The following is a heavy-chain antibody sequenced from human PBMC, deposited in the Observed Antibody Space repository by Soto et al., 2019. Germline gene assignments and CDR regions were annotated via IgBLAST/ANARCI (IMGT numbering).Heavy chain of an antibody. V-gene: IGHV4-39*01. J-gene: IGHJ4*02. CDR2: IYYSGST. CDR1: GGSVWIRMDY. D-gene: IGHD6-19*01. Sequence: LSLGSAVCGGSVWIRMDYGGLIRQPPGKGLGWIGSIYYSGSTYYNPSLKSRVTISVDTSKNQFSLKLSSVTAADTAVYYCASEVAVAVHYSAQGTLLTLHS. CDR3: ASEVAVAVHY.